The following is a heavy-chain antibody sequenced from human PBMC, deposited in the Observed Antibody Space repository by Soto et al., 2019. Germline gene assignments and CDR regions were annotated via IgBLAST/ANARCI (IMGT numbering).Heavy chain of an antibody. CDR1: GFTFSSYW. D-gene: IGHD2-15*01. V-gene: IGHV3-23*01. Sequence: PGGSLRLSCAASGFTFSSYWMHWVRQVPGKGLEWVSAISRSGGSTYYADSVKGRFTISRDDSKNTLSLQMNSLTAEDTAVYFCAKRRGAGGHFDYWGQGALVTVSS. CDR2: ISRSGGST. CDR3: AKRRGAGGHFDY. J-gene: IGHJ4*02.